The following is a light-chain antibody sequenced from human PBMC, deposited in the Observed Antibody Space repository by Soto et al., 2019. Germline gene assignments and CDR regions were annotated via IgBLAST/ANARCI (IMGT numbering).Light chain of an antibody. CDR3: AVWDDSLKAYA. CDR2: GNN. V-gene: IGLV1-44*01. CDR1: SSNVGTNT. Sequence: QSALTQAPSASGTPGQRVLISCSGSSSNVGTNTVNWYQQLPVTAPRLLVYGNNQRPSGIPDRFSGSKSGTSASLAISGLQSEDEADYHCAVWDDSLKAYAFGGGTNVTV. J-gene: IGLJ2*01.